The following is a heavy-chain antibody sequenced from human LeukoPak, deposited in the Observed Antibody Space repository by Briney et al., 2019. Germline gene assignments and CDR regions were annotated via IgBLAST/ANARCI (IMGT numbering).Heavy chain of an antibody. D-gene: IGHD3-22*01. CDR3: ATASYYYDSSGYRHFDY. V-gene: IGHV1-18*01. J-gene: IGHJ4*02. Sequence: ASVKVSCKASGYTFTSYGISWVRQAPGQGLEWMGWISAYNGNTNYAQKFQGRVTMTEDTSTDTAYMELSSLRSEDTAVYYCATASYYYDSSGYRHFDYWGQGTLVTVSS. CDR1: GYTFTSYG. CDR2: ISAYNGNT.